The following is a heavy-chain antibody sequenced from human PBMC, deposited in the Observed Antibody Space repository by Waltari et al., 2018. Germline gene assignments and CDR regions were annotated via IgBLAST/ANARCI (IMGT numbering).Heavy chain of an antibody. CDR1: GFTFDDYA. D-gene: IGHD6-19*01. CDR3: AKDSSGWPRTFQH. Sequence: EVQLVQSGAGLVQSGRSLRLSWGASGFTFDDYAMHWARHVPGKGLEWVSGISWNSANIGYADSVKGRFTISRDTAKNSLYLQMNSLRAEDMALYYCAKDSSGWPRTFQHWGQGTLVTVSS. J-gene: IGHJ1*01. V-gene: IGHV3-9*03. CDR2: ISWNSANI.